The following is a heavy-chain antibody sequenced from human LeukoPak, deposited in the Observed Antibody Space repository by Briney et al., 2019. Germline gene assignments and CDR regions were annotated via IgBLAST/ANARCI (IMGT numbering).Heavy chain of an antibody. CDR3: ATFKSGDSWFDP. CDR1: GYTFTDYY. CDR2: VDPADGET. J-gene: IGHJ5*02. V-gene: IGHV1-69-2*01. D-gene: IGHD1-1*01. Sequence: ATVKVSCKASGYTFTDYYMHWIQQAPGKGLEWMGRVDPADGETAYAEKFQGRVTMTEDTSTDAAYMELSSLRSEDTAVYYCATFKSGDSWFDPWGQGTLVTVSS.